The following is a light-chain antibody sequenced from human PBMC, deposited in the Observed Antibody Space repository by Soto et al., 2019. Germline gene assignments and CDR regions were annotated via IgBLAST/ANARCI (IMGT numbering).Light chain of an antibody. CDR3: QQYGSSPYT. CDR1: QSVSSNY. J-gene: IGKJ2*01. CDR2: GAS. Sequence: EIVLTQSPGTLSLSPGERATLSCRASQSVSSNYLAWYQQKSGQAPRLLIYGASNRAAGIPDRFSGSGSGTDFTLTISGLEPEEFAVYYCQQYGSSPYTFGQGTKLEIK. V-gene: IGKV3-20*01.